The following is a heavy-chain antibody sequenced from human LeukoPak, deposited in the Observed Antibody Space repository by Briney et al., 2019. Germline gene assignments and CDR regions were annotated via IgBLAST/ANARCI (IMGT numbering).Heavy chain of an antibody. J-gene: IGHJ4*02. CDR2: ISGSGSVT. D-gene: IGHD3-10*01. Sequence: GGSLRLSCAVSGFTFSSFAMSWVRRAPGRGLEWVSSISGSGSVTYHADSVQDRLTISRDNSKNTLYLDMNSLRAEDTAVYYCAKANSVLLWFGELLESWGQGTLVTVSS. CDR3: AKANSVLLWFGELLES. V-gene: IGHV3-23*01. CDR1: GFTFSSFA.